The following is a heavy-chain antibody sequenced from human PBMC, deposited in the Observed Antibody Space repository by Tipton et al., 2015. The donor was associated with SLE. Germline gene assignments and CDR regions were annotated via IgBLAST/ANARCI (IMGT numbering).Heavy chain of an antibody. D-gene: IGHD6-13*01. CDR1: GGSFSGYY. CDR2: INHSGST. CDR3: ARGRGIAAGHYMDV. V-gene: IGHV4-34*01. J-gene: IGHJ6*03. Sequence: TLSLTCAVYGGSFSGYYWSWIRQPPGKGLEWIGEINHSGSTNYNPSLKSRVTISVDTSKNQFSLKLSSVTAADTAVYYCARGRGIAAGHYMDVWGKGTTVTVSS.